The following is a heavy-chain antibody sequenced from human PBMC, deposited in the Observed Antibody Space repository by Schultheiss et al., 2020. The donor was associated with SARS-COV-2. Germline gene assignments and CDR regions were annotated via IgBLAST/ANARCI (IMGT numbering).Heavy chain of an antibody. V-gene: IGHV4-34*01. Sequence: SETLSLTCTVSGGSINSGGYYWSWIRQPPGKGLEWIGEINHSGSTNYNPSLKSRVTISVDTSKNQFSLKLSSVTAADTAVYYCARANVVLRFLELYGSGYYYGMDVWGQGTTVTVAS. CDR2: INHSGST. CDR1: GGSINSGGYY. J-gene: IGHJ6*02. CDR3: ARANVVLRFLELYGSGYYYGMDV. D-gene: IGHD3-3*01.